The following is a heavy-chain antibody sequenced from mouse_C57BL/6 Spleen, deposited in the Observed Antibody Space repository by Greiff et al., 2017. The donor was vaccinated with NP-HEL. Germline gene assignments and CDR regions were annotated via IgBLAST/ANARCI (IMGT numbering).Heavy chain of an antibody. CDR1: GFTFTDYY. CDR2: IRNKANGYTT. CDR3: ARYDSSGHYFDY. Sequence: EVMLVESGGGLVQPGGSLSLSCAASGFTFTDYYMSWVRQPPGKALEWLGFIRNKANGYTTEYSASVKGRFTISRDTSQSILYLQMHALRAEDSATYYCARYDSSGHYFDYWGQGTTLTVSS. V-gene: IGHV7-3*01. J-gene: IGHJ2*01. D-gene: IGHD3-2*02.